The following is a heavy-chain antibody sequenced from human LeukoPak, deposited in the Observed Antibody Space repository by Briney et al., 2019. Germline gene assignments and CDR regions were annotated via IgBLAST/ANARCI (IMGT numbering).Heavy chain of an antibody. CDR1: GYTFTSYG. D-gene: IGHD6-19*01. CDR2: ISAYNGNT. Sequence: ASVKVSCKASGYTFTSYGISWVRQAPGQGLEWMGWISAYNGNTNYAQKLQGRVTMTTDTSTSTVYMELRSLRSDDTAVYYCARATIAVAEMDYWGQGTLVTVSS. J-gene: IGHJ4*02. CDR3: ARATIAVAEMDY. V-gene: IGHV1-18*01.